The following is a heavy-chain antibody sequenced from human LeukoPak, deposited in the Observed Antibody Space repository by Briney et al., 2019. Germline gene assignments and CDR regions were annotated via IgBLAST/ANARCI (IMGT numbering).Heavy chain of an antibody. CDR3: ARFDYRINWFDP. CDR1: GGSISSYY. Sequence: PSETLSLTCTVSGGSISSYYWSWIRQPPGKGLEWIGYIYYSGSTNYNPSLKSRVTISVDTSKNQFSLKLSSVTAADTAVYYRARFDYRINWFDPWGQGTLVTVSS. V-gene: IGHV4-59*01. D-gene: IGHD4-11*01. CDR2: IYYSGST. J-gene: IGHJ5*02.